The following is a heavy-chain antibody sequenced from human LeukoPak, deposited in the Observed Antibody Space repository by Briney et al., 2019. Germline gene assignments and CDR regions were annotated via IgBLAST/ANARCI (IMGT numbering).Heavy chain of an antibody. Sequence: SETLSLTCTVSGASISNTGYYWGWIRQPPGKGLEWIGNIYHSGSTYYSPSLKSRVTLSVDTSKNQFSLKLSSVTAADTAVYYCAGLLNGVASHWFDPWGQGTLVTVSS. J-gene: IGHJ5*02. CDR3: AGLLNGVASHWFDP. CDR2: IYHSGST. D-gene: IGHD7-27*01. CDR1: GASISNTGYY. V-gene: IGHV4-39*01.